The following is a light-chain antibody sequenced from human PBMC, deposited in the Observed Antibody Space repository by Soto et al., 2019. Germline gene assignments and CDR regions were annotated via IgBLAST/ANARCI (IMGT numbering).Light chain of an antibody. CDR2: GVS. V-gene: IGKV3-20*01. CDR1: QSLSGNY. J-gene: IGKJ2*01. CDR3: HHYGSSPYT. Sequence: EIVLTPSPGTLSLSPGESATLSCRASQSLSGNYLAWYQQKPGQAPRLLIFGVSNRATGIPDRFSGSGSGTDFTLTINRLEPEDLAVYYCHHYGSSPYTFGLGTKLEIK.